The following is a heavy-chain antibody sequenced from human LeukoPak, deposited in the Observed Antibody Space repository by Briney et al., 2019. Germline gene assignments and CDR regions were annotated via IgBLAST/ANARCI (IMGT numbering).Heavy chain of an antibody. CDR2: IYSGGRT. V-gene: IGHV3-53*01. J-gene: IGHJ4*02. CDR1: GFTVSSNY. CDR3: ARDLYGMGYFDC. D-gene: IGHD1-26*01. Sequence: GGSLRLSCAASGFTVSSNYMNWVRQAPGKGLEWVSAIYSGGRTYYADPVKGRFTISRDNSKNTLYLQMNSLRVEDTAVYYCARDLYGMGYFDCWGQGSLVTVSS.